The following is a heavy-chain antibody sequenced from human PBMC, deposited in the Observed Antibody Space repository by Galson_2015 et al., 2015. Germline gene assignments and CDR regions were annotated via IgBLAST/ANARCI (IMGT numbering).Heavy chain of an antibody. CDR3: ARGASGWYDDY. D-gene: IGHD6-19*01. Sequence: QSGAEVKKPGESLRISCTSFGYSFPNYWIDWVRQMPGKGLEWMGRIDPSDSYTNYSPSFQGHVTISADKSISTAYLQWSSLKASDTAMYYCARGASGWYDDYWGQGTLVTVSS. CDR2: IDPSDSYT. V-gene: IGHV5-10-1*01. CDR1: GYSFPNYW. J-gene: IGHJ4*02.